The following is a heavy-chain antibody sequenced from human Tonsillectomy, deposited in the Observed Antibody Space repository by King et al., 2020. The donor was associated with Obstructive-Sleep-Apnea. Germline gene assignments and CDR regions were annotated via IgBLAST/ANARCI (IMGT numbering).Heavy chain of an antibody. D-gene: IGHD3-9*01. V-gene: IGHV4-39*07. CDR1: GGSISSSSHY. CDR2: IYYSGST. CDR3: GTEDILTGVYFQH. Sequence: LQLQESGPGLVKPSETLSLTCTVSGGSISSSSHYWGWIRQPPGKGLEWIGNIYYSGSTYYNPSLKSRVTISVDTSKNQFSLKLSSVTAADTAVYYCGTEDILTGVYFQHWGQGTLVTVSS. J-gene: IGHJ1*01.